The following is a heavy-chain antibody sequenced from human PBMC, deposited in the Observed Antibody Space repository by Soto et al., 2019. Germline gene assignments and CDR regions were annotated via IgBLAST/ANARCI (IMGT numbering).Heavy chain of an antibody. CDR2: IYYSGST. Sequence: SETLSLTCTVSGGSISSYYWSWIRQPPGKGLEWIGYIYYSGSTNYNPSLKSRVTISVDTSKNQFSLKLSSVTAADTAVYYCARVNYDILTGYEPNWFDPWGQGTLVTVSS. CDR1: GGSISSYY. J-gene: IGHJ5*02. V-gene: IGHV4-59*01. D-gene: IGHD3-9*01. CDR3: ARVNYDILTGYEPNWFDP.